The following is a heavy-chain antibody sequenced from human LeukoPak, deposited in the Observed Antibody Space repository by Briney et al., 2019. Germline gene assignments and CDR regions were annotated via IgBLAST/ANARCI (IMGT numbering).Heavy chain of an antibody. CDR1: GYSISSGYY. J-gene: IGHJ4*02. Sequence: PWETLSLTCAVSGYSISSGYYWGWIRQPPGKGLEWFGSIYHSGSTYYNPSLKSRVTISVDTSKNQFSLKLSSVTAADTAVYYCARLHIVVVPAAIDYWGQGTLVTVSS. V-gene: IGHV4-38-2*01. CDR2: IYHSGST. D-gene: IGHD2-2*01. CDR3: ARLHIVVVPAAIDY.